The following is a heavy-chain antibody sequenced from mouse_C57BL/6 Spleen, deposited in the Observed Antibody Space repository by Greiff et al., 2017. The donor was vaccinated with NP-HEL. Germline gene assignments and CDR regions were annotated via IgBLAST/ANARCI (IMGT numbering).Heavy chain of an antibody. V-gene: IGHV1-18*01. Sequence: VQLQQSGPELVKPGASVKIPCKASGYTFTDYNMDWVKQSHGKSLEWIGDINPNNGGTIYNQKFKGKATLTVDKSSSTAYIELRSLTSEDTAVYYCARKIYYYGSSYYFDYWGQGTTLTVSS. CDR2: INPNNGGT. CDR1: GYTFTDYN. CDR3: ARKIYYYGSSYYFDY. D-gene: IGHD1-1*01. J-gene: IGHJ2*01.